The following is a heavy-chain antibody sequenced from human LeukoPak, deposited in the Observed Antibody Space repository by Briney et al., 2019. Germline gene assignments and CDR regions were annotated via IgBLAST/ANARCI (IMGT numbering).Heavy chain of an antibody. CDR1: GFTFSSYW. Sequence: GGSLRLSCAASGFTFSSYWMHWVRQAPGKGLVWVSRFNSDGSSTSYADSVKGRFTISRDYAKNTLFLQMNSLRAEDTAVYYCARGFDSSGQDYWGQGTLVTVSS. D-gene: IGHD3-22*01. J-gene: IGHJ4*02. V-gene: IGHV3-74*01. CDR3: ARGFDSSGQDY. CDR2: FNSDGSST.